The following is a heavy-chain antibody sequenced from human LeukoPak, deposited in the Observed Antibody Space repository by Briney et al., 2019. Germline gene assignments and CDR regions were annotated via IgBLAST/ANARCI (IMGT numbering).Heavy chain of an antibody. CDR3: ARGGTTVTSVLPG. D-gene: IGHD4-17*01. J-gene: IGHJ4*02. Sequence: SSETLSLICTVSGGSISRYHWSWIRQPAGKGLEWIGRIYTSGSTNYNPSLKSRVTMSVDTSRNQFSLKLTSVTAADTAVYYCARGGTTVTSVLPGWGQGTLVTVSS. V-gene: IGHV4-4*07. CDR1: GGSISRYH. CDR2: IYTSGST.